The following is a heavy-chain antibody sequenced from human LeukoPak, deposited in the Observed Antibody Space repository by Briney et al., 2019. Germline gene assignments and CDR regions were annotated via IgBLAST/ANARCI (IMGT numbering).Heavy chain of an antibody. Sequence: PSETLSLTCTVSGGSISSYYWSWIRQPAGKGLEWIGRIYTSGSTNYNPSLKSRVTISVDTSKNQFSLKLSSVTAADTAVYYCARHVQRTMVLGPLYFDYWGQGTLVTVSS. J-gene: IGHJ4*02. CDR1: GGSISSYY. V-gene: IGHV4-4*07. CDR2: IYTSGST. CDR3: ARHVQRTMVLGPLYFDY. D-gene: IGHD3-10*01.